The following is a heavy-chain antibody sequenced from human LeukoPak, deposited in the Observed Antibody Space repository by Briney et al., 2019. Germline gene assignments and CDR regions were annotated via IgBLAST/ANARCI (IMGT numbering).Heavy chain of an antibody. CDR1: GFIVSGDF. Sequence: GGSLRLSCAASGFIVSGDFMSWVRQAPGKGLEWVSAISGSGGSTYYADSVKGRFTISRDNSKNTLYLQMNSLRAEDTAVYYCAKELWAGRPFDYWGQGTLVTVSS. CDR3: AKELWAGRPFDY. D-gene: IGHD6-19*01. CDR2: ISGSGGST. V-gene: IGHV3-23*01. J-gene: IGHJ4*02.